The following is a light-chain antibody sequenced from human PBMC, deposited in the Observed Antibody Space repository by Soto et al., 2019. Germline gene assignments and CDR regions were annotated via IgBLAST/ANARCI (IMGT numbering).Light chain of an antibody. V-gene: IGKV3-11*01. CDR1: QSVSSD. CDR2: DAS. CDR3: QQRSNWPPIT. Sequence: EIVLTQSPATLSLSPGERASLFYRASQSVSSDLAWYQQKPGQAPRLLIYDASNRATGIPARFSGSGSGTDFTLTISSLEAEDFAVYYCQQRSNWPPITFGQGTRLEI. J-gene: IGKJ5*01.